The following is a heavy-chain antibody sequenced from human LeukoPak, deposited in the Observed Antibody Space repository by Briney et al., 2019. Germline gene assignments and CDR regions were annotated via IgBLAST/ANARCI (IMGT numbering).Heavy chain of an antibody. J-gene: IGHJ3*02. D-gene: IGHD3-3*01. CDR1: GGSFSGYY. V-gene: IGHV4-34*01. CDR3: ATQRITFLGVAQDDLFNI. Sequence: SETLSLTCAAYGGSFSGYYWSWIRQPPGKGLEWIGEINHSGSTNYNPSLKSRVTISVDTSKNQFSLKPSSVTAADTAVYYCATQRITFLGVAQDDLFNIWGQGTMVTVFS. CDR2: INHSGST.